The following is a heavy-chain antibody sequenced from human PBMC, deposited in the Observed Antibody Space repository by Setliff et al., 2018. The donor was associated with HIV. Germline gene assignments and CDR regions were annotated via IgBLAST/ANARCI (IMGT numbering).Heavy chain of an antibody. D-gene: IGHD3-16*02. Sequence: GGSLRLSCVVSGCILNTYWMAWIRQAPGKGLEWVASIKQDGSQTNYVDSVRGRFTISRENTENSLCLQMSSLRVEDTDTYYCARIVLARPTSQDEASDIWGQGTMVTVSS. CDR3: ARIVLARPTSQDEASDI. V-gene: IGHV3-7*01. J-gene: IGHJ3*02. CDR1: GCILNTYW. CDR2: IKQDGSQT.